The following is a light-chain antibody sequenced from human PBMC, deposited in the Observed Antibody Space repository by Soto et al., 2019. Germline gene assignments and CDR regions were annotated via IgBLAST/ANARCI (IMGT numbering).Light chain of an antibody. CDR3: QQSLGIPYT. J-gene: IGKJ2*01. CDR1: QTISTY. V-gene: IGKV1-39*01. Sequence: DIQMTQSPSALSASVGDSVTITCRASQTISTYLNWYQQKPGKAPKLLIYAASTLQSRVPSRFSGSGSGTDFTLTISSLQPEDFATYYCQQSLGIPYTFGQGTRLEIK. CDR2: AAS.